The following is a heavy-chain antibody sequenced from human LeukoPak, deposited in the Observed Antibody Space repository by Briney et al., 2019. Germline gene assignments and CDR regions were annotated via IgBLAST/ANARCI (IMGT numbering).Heavy chain of an antibody. D-gene: IGHD2-15*01. Sequence: GGSLRLSCAASGFTFSSFAMTWVRQAPGKGLEWVSLISASGGSTYYADSMQGRFTVSRDNSKNTLYLQIDSLRAEDTAVYYCAKDLPLGYWPRTPLVLNYFDPWGQGTLVTVST. CDR2: ISASGGST. J-gene: IGHJ5*02. CDR1: GFTFSSFA. V-gene: IGHV3-23*01. CDR3: AKDLPLGYWPRTPLVLNYFDP.